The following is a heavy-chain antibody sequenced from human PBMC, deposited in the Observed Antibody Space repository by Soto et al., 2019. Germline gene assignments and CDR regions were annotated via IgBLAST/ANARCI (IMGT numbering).Heavy chain of an antibody. CDR2: IYPGDSDT. V-gene: IGHV5-51*01. J-gene: IGHJ5*02. CDR1: GYSFTSYW. D-gene: IGHD3-22*01. Sequence: GESLKISCKGSGYSFTSYWIGWVRQMPGKGLEWMGIIYPGDSDTRYSPSFQGQVTISADKSISTAYLQWSSLKASDTAMYYCARGGHYYDRLNTGFDPWGQGTLVTVSS. CDR3: ARGGHYYDRLNTGFDP.